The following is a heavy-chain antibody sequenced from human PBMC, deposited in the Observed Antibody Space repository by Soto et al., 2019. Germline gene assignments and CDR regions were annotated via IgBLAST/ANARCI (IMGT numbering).Heavy chain of an antibody. CDR2: ISGSGDSP. Sequence: EVQLLESGGGLVQPGGSLRLSCEASGFTFSSYAMGWFRQAPGKGLEYVSRISGSGDSPYYADSVKGRFTISRDNSKNTLYLQMNSPGAEDTAVCYCAKERCSNPSCYDMEVWGQGTTVTVSS. D-gene: IGHD2-2*01. J-gene: IGHJ6*02. CDR3: AKERCSNPSCYDMEV. V-gene: IGHV3-23*01. CDR1: GFTFSSYA.